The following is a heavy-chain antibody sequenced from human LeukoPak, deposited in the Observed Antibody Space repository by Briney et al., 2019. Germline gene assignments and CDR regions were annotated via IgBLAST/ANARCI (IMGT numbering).Heavy chain of an antibody. J-gene: IGHJ4*02. Sequence: PGRSLRLSCAASGFTFSSYAMHWVRQAPGKGLEWGAVISYDGSNKYYADSVKSRYTISRDNSKNTLYLQMNSLRAEDTAVYYCARDNYYDSSGQNGPYYFDYWGQGTLVTVSS. CDR3: ARDNYYDSSGQNGPYYFDY. CDR2: ISYDGSNK. V-gene: IGHV3-30-3*01. D-gene: IGHD3-22*01. CDR1: GFTFSSYA.